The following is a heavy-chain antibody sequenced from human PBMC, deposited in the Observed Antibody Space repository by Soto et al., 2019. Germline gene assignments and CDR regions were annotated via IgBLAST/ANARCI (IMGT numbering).Heavy chain of an antibody. CDR2: IYYSGTTT. J-gene: IGHJ4*02. V-gene: IGHV4-61*01. CDR3: ARLGGSYAVPHFDY. Sequence: SETLSLTCTVSGGSVSSGSYYWTWIRQPPGKGLEWMGYIYYSGTTTNYNPSLKSRVTLSVDTSKNQFSLKLSSVTAADTAVYYCARLGGSYAVPHFDYWGQGTPVTVSS. D-gene: IGHD1-26*01. CDR1: GGSVSSGSYY.